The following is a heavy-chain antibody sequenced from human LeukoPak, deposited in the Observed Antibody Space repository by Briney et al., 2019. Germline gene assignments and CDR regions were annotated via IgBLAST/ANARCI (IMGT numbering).Heavy chain of an antibody. CDR2: IYSNGDT. Sequence: GGSLRLSCAAAGLTVTNNYWNWVRQHPGKGPEWISLIYSNGDTRYADSVKGRFTFSRDNSKNTLYLQMNSLRAEDTAVYYCTYGDYPLTYWGQGTLVSVSS. J-gene: IGHJ4*02. CDR1: GLTVTNNY. D-gene: IGHD4-17*01. V-gene: IGHV3-66*01. CDR3: TYGDYPLTY.